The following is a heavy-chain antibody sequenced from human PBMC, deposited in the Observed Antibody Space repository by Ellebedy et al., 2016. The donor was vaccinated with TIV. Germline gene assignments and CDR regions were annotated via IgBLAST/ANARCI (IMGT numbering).Heavy chain of an antibody. J-gene: IGHJ5*02. Sequence: PGGSLRLSCAASGFTFNNYAMHWVRQAPGKGLEWVAVLSFDGSSEFYADSVKGRFTISRDNSMTTVYLEMNSLRAEDTALYYCARDLDKSSGWYGGAASWGQGTQVTVSS. CDR3: ARDLDKSSGWYGGAAS. CDR2: LSFDGSSE. CDR1: GFTFNNYA. D-gene: IGHD6-19*01. V-gene: IGHV3-30-3*01.